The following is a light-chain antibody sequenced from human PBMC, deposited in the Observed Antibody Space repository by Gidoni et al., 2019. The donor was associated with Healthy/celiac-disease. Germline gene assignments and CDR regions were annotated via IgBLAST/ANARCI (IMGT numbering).Light chain of an antibody. CDR3: QQSYSTPRT. V-gene: IGKV1-39*01. Sequence: DIQMNQSPSSLSASVGDRVTITCRASQSISSYLNWYQQKPGKAPKLLIYGASSMQSGVPSRFSGSGSGTDFTLTISSLQPEDFATYYCQQSYSTPRTFGQGTKLEIK. J-gene: IGKJ2*02. CDR1: QSISSY. CDR2: GAS.